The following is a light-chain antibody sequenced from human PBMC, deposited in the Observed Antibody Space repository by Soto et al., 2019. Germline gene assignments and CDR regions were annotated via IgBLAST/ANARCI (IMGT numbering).Light chain of an antibody. CDR2: DAY. V-gene: IGKV3-11*01. J-gene: IGKJ5*01. CDR3: QQRHMWPIT. CDR1: QSFRGL. Sequence: EVVLTQSPVNPPLSPGERATLSCRASQSFRGLLAWYQQKPGQAPRLLIYDAYNRATGIPPRFSGSGSGTDFTLTISSLEPEDSAVYYCQQRHMWPITFGQGTRLEIK.